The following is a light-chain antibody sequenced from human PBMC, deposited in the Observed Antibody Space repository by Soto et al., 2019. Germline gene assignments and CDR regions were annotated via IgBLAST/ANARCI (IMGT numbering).Light chain of an antibody. Sequence: SVLTQPPSVSGAPGQRVTISCTGSSSNIGAGYDVHWYQQVPGAAPKLLIYANTNRPSGVPDRFSGSKSGTSASLAITGLQAEDEADYYCQSYDSGLSGSGVFGGGTKVTVL. CDR3: QSYDSGLSGSGV. CDR1: SSNIGAGYD. J-gene: IGLJ2*01. V-gene: IGLV1-40*01. CDR2: ANT.